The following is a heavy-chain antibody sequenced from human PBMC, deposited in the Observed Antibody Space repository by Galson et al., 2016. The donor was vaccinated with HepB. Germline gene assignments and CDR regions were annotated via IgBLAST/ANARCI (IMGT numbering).Heavy chain of an antibody. V-gene: IGHV4-4*02. CDR2: VFHSGST. Sequence: SGVSITSPNWCTWVRQPPGKGLEWIGEVFHSGSTYYNPSLKSRVTMSVDKSKNHFSLKLTSVTAADTAVYYCAISTAAVPASINWFDPWGQGTLVTVSS. CDR3: AISTAAVPASINWFDP. J-gene: IGHJ5*02. D-gene: IGHD2-2*01. CDR1: GVSITSPNW.